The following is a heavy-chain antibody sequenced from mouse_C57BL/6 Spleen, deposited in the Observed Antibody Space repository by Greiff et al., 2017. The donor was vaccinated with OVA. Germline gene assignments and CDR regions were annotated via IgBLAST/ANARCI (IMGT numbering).Heavy chain of an antibody. CDR3: ALWLRRGAWFAY. CDR1: GFNIKDYY. Sequence: VQLQQSGAELVKPGASVKLSCTASGFNIKDYYMHWVKQRTEQGLEWIGWIDPEDGETKYAPKFQGTATITADTSSNTAYLQLSSLTSEDTAVYYCALWLRRGAWFAYWGQGTLVTVSA. D-gene: IGHD2-2*01. J-gene: IGHJ3*01. CDR2: IDPEDGET. V-gene: IGHV14-2*01.